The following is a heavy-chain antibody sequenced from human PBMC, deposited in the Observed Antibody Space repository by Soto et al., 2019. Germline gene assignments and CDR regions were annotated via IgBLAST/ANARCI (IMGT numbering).Heavy chain of an antibody. CDR3: AHRVTYYYDSSGSYWFDP. J-gene: IGHJ5*02. CDR1: GLSIITSGAG. Sequence: TGALGGLSIITSGAGVAPMTQQQPNDAEWLALIYWNDDKRYSPSLKSRLTITKDTSKNQVVLTMTNMDPVDTATYYCAHRVTYYYDSSGSYWFDPRGQGTLFTRSS. CDR2: IYWNDDK. V-gene: IGHV2-5*01. D-gene: IGHD3-22*01.